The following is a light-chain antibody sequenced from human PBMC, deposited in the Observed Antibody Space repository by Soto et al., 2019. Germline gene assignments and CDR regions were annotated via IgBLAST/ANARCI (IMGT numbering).Light chain of an antibody. Sequence: DIQMSQSPSSLSASIGDSVTITCRASQSINRWLAWYQQKPGGAPKLLIYDASSLQSGVPSRFSGSGSGTEFTLTISSLQSEDFAVYYCQQYTNWPPNTFGQGTRLEIK. CDR1: QSINRW. CDR3: QQYTNWPPNT. V-gene: IGKV1-5*01. CDR2: DAS. J-gene: IGKJ5*01.